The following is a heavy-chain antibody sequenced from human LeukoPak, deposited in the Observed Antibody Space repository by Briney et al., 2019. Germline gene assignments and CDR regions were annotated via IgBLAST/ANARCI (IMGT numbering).Heavy chain of an antibody. Sequence: SVKVSCKDSGGTFSNYAISWVRQAPGQGLEWMGGIIPIFGTANYAQKFQGRVTITADESTSTAYMELSSLRSEDTAVYYCARGYNWNDVVSYYYMDVWGKGTTVTISS. CDR2: IIPIFGTA. J-gene: IGHJ6*03. V-gene: IGHV1-69*13. CDR3: ARGYNWNDVVSYYYMDV. CDR1: GGTFSNYA. D-gene: IGHD1-1*01.